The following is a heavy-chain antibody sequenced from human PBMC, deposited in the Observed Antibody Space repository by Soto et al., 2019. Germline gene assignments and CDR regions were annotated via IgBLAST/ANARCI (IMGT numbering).Heavy chain of an antibody. D-gene: IGHD3-10*01. J-gene: IGHJ4*02. V-gene: IGHV1-69*13. CDR3: ASRYGSGSYYNVIPFDY. CDR1: GGTSSSYA. CDR2: IIPIFGTA. Sequence: ASVKVSCKASGGTSSSYAISWVRQAPGQGLEWMGGIIPIFGTANYAQKFQGRVTITADESTSTAYMELSSLRSEDTAVYYCASRYGSGSYYNVIPFDYWGQGTLVTVSS.